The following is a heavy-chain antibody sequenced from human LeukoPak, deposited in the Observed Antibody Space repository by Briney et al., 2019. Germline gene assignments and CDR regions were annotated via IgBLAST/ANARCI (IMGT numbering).Heavy chain of an antibody. Sequence: GGSLRLSCAASGFTFSSYAMSWVRQAPGKGLEWVSAISGSGGSTYYADSVKGRFTISRDNSKNTLYLQMNSLRAEDTAVYYCAKDLYFPDGYNPNFDYWGQGTLVTVSS. J-gene: IGHJ4*02. CDR1: GFTFSSYA. V-gene: IGHV3-23*01. CDR2: ISGSGGST. D-gene: IGHD5-24*01. CDR3: AKDLYFPDGYNPNFDY.